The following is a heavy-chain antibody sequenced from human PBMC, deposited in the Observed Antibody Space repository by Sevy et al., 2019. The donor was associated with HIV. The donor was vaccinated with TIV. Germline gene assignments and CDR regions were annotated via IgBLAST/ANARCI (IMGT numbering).Heavy chain of an antibody. V-gene: IGHV1-8*01. J-gene: IGHJ6*02. CDR2: MNPNSGNT. CDR3: ARNGLTMVRGVILRDYYYGMDV. CDR1: GYTFTSYD. D-gene: IGHD3-10*01. Sequence: ASVKVSCKASGYTFTSYDINWVRQATGQGLEWMGWMNPNSGNTGYAQKFQGRVTMTRNTSISTAYMELSSLRSEDTAVYYCARNGLTMVRGVILRDYYYGMDVWGQRTTVTVSS.